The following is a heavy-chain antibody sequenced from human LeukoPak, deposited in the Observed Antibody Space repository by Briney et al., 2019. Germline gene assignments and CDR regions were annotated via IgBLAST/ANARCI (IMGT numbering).Heavy chain of an antibody. CDR1: GYTLTELS. J-gene: IGHJ4*02. V-gene: IGHV1-24*01. Sequence: ASVKVSCKVSGYTLTELSMHWVRQAPGKGLEWMGGFDPEDGETIYAQKFQGRVTMTEDTSTDTAYMELSSLRSEDTAVYYYATAPLLNYYGSGSYDYWGQGTLVTVSS. D-gene: IGHD3-10*01. CDR2: FDPEDGET. CDR3: ATAPLLNYYGSGSYDY.